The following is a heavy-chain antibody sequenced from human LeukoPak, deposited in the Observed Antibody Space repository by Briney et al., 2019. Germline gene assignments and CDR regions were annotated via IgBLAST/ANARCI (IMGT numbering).Heavy chain of an antibody. Sequence: PSETLSLTCTVSGGSVSSYYWTWIRQPPEKGLEWIGYIYYSGSTSYNPSLKSRVTISVDTSKNQFSLKLSSVAAADTAVYYCAREMALAGGGAFDIWGQGTVVTVSS. D-gene: IGHD6-19*01. CDR1: GGSVSSYY. CDR3: AREMALAGGGAFDI. J-gene: IGHJ3*02. V-gene: IGHV4-59*02. CDR2: IYYSGST.